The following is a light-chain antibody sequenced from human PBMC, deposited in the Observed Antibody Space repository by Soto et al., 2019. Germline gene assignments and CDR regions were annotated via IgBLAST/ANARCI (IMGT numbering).Light chain of an antibody. CDR3: PQRNIWPPVT. Sequence: EIVLTQSPATLSLSPGERATLSCRASPSVTNYLAWYQQKPGQPPRLLIYGAFNRAAGIPARFSGSGSGTDFTLTISSLEPEDSAVYYWPQRNIWPPVTFGQGTRLEIK. CDR1: PSVTNY. J-gene: IGKJ5*01. V-gene: IGKV3-11*01. CDR2: GAF.